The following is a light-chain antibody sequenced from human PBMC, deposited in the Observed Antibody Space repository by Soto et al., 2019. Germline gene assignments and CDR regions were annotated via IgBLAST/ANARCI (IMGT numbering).Light chain of an antibody. J-gene: IGKJ4*01. CDR1: QSVSSY. CDR3: QQYGNLPLT. Sequence: EIVLTQSPATLSLSPGDRATLSCRASQSVSSYLAWYQQKPVQAPRLLIYDATNRAPGVPARFNGSGSGTDFTLTISSLEPEDFAVYYCQQYGNLPLTFGGGTKVEIK. V-gene: IGKV3-11*01. CDR2: DAT.